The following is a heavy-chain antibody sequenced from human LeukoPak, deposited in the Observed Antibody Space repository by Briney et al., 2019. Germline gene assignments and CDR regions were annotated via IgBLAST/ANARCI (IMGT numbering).Heavy chain of an antibody. CDR1: GFTFSSYE. V-gene: IGHV3-48*03. Sequence: GGPLRLACAASGFTFSSYEMNWVRQAPGKGLEWVSYISSSGSTIYYADSLKGRFTISRDNAKNSLYLQMNSLRAEDTALYYCARDASDYEFFDLWGRGTLVTVYS. CDR3: ARDASDYEFFDL. D-gene: IGHD4/OR15-4a*01. CDR2: ISSSGSTI. J-gene: IGHJ2*01.